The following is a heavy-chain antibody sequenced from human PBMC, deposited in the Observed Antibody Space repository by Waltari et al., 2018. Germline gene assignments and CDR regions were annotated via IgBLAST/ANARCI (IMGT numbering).Heavy chain of an antibody. J-gene: IGHJ4*02. CDR3: VRDHWGPDY. V-gene: IGHV3-7*01. Sequence: EVHLVESGGGLVQPGGSVRLSCAVSGFTFTDYWMSCVRQAPGKGPEWVAKRHKDGSEKNYVDYVKGRFTISRDNAKDSVYLQMNSLRADDTAMYYCVRDHWGPDYWGQGTLVTVSS. CDR1: GFTFTDYW. D-gene: IGHD7-27*01. CDR2: RHKDGSEK.